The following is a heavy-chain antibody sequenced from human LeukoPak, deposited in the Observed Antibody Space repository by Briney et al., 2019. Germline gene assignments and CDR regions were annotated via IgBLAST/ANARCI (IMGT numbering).Heavy chain of an antibody. V-gene: IGHV4-39*01. CDR2: IFYSGST. Sequence: TSETLSLTCTVSGGSISSSSYYWGWIRQPPGKGLEWIGSIFYSGSTYYSPSLKSRVTISVDTSKNQFSLKLSSVTAADTAVYYCARGQYSYGPGMAYWGQGTLVTVSS. J-gene: IGHJ4*02. CDR3: ARGQYSYGPGMAY. D-gene: IGHD5-18*01. CDR1: GGSISSSSYY.